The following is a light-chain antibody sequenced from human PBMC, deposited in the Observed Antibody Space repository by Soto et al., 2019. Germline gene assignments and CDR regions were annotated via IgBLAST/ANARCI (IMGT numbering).Light chain of an antibody. CDR3: QQYDNWPPYT. Sequence: EVVMMQSPATLSVSPGERATLSCRASQSVSSNLAWYQQNPGQAPRLLIYGASTRATGVPARFSGSGSGTEFTLTISSLQSEDFAVYYCQQYDNWPPYTFGQGNKLEIK. V-gene: IGKV3-15*01. CDR1: QSVSSN. J-gene: IGKJ2*01. CDR2: GAS.